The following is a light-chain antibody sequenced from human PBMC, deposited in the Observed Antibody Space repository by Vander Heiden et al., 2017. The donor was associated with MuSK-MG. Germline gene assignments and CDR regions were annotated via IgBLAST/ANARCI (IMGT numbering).Light chain of an antibody. J-gene: IGLJ3*02. CDR3: QSYDSSLSGSLV. Sequence: QSVLTQPPSVSGGPGQRVTISCTGSSANIGAGYDVHWYQQLPGAAPKLLIYGNNNRPSGVPDRFSGSKSGTSASLAITGLQAEDEADYYCQSYDSSLSGSLVFGGGTKLTVL. V-gene: IGLV1-40*01. CDR1: SANIGAGYD. CDR2: GNN.